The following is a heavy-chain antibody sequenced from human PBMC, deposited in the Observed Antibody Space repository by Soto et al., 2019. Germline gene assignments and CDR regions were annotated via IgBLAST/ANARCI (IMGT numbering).Heavy chain of an antibody. D-gene: IGHD5-18*01. Sequence: ASVKVSCKASGYTFTSYGISWVRQAPGQGLEWMGWISAYNGNTNYAQKLQGRVTMTTDTSTSTAYMELSSLRSEDTAVYYCARLDTAMKMDYWGQGTLVTVSS. CDR2: ISAYNGNT. CDR1: GYTFTSYG. V-gene: IGHV1-18*01. J-gene: IGHJ4*02. CDR3: ARLDTAMKMDY.